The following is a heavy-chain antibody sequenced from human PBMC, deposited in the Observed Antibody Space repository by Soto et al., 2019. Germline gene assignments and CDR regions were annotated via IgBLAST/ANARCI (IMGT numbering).Heavy chain of an antibody. CDR3: ARDGYCGTTNCYSSLPDY. J-gene: IGHJ4*02. Sequence: GGSLRLSCAASGFTFSNYAMSWVRQAPGKGLEWVSSVSGAGLITYYADSVRGRFTISRDNSKNTLYLQMGSLRPEDTGVFYCARDGYCGTTNCYSSLPDYWGQETLVTVSS. CDR1: GFTFSNYA. CDR2: VSGAGLIT. V-gene: IGHV3-23*01. D-gene: IGHD2-2*03.